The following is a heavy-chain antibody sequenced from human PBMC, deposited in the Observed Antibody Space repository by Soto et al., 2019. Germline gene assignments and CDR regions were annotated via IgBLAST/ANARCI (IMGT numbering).Heavy chain of an antibody. CDR1: GFTFSIHE. CDR2: ISGSGNIT. Sequence: GGSLRLSCAASGFTFSIHEMNWVRQAPGKGLEWISYISGSGNITYYADSVKGRFTISRDNAQKSLYLQMNSLRVEDTAVYYCARGGVYWGQGTLVTVSS. V-gene: IGHV3-48*03. D-gene: IGHD2-8*01. J-gene: IGHJ4*02. CDR3: ARGGVY.